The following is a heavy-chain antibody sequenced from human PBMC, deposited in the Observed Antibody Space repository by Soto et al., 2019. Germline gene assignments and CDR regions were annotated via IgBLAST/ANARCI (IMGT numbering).Heavy chain of an antibody. CDR1: GFTFDDYA. Sequence: GGSLRLSCAASGFTFDDYAMHWVRQAPGKGLEWVSLISGDGGSTYYADSVKGRFTISRDNSKNSLYLQMNSLRTEDTALYYCAKPPVDMARISDFDYWGQGTLVTVSS. J-gene: IGHJ4*02. D-gene: IGHD5-12*01. CDR2: ISGDGGST. V-gene: IGHV3-43*02. CDR3: AKPPVDMARISDFDY.